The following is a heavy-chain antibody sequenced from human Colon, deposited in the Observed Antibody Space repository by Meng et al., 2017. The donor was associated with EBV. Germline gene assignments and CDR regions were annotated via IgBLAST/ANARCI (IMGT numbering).Heavy chain of an antibody. CDR1: XGSISSGTYY. J-gene: IGHJ5*02. D-gene: IGHD3-22*01. CDR2: IHYSGST. Sequence: QVQLQESGPGLVKPSQTLSLTCTGXXGSISSGTYYWGWIRQLPGKGLEWIAYIHYSGSTYYSPSLKSRVTISVDTSKNQLSLKLSSMTAADTAVYYCARYVFDSSSLYSNWFDPWGQGTRVTVSS. V-gene: IGHV4-31*03. CDR3: ARYVFDSSSLYSNWFDP.